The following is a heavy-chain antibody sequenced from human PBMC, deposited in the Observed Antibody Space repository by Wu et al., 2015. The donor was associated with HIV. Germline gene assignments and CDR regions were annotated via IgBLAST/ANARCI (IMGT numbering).Heavy chain of an antibody. J-gene: IGHJ6*02. CDR3: ARRNSSLVGNVYQYYGMDV. CDR1: GYSFTTYG. CDR2: ISAYNGNT. Sequence: QVQLVQSGAEVRKPGASVKISCQASGYSFTTYGISWVRQAPGQGLEWMGWISAYNGNTKYAQKLQGRVTMTTDTSTSTVYMELRSLRSDDTAIYYCARRNSSLVGNVYQYYGMDVWGQGTTVTVPS. D-gene: IGHD1-26*01. V-gene: IGHV1-18*01.